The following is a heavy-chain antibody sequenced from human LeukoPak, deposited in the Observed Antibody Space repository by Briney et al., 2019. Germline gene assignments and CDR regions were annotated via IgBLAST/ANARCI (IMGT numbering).Heavy chain of an antibody. CDR3: ARDVSRVIVVVTAGGYYFDY. CDR2: ISSSSSYI. Sequence: GGSPRLSCAASGFTFSSYSMNWVRQAPGKGLEWVSSISSSSSYIYYADSVKGRFTISRDNAKNSLYLQMNSLRAEDTAVYYCARDVSRVIVVVTAGGYYFDYWGQGTLVTVSS. D-gene: IGHD2-21*02. J-gene: IGHJ4*02. CDR1: GFTFSSYS. V-gene: IGHV3-21*01.